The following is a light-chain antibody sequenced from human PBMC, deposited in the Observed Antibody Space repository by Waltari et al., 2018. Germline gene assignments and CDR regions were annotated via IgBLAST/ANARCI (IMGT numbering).Light chain of an antibody. CDR1: SSDIGPYDY. J-gene: IGLJ2*01. CDR3: SSYETSNIVV. Sequence: QSALTQPASVSGSPGQSITISCTGTSSDIGPYDYVAWYQQHPGKAPNLRIYDVSGRPSGISDRFSGPKSGNTAALTISGLQADDEAFYYCSSYETSNIVVFGGGTKLTVL. V-gene: IGLV2-14*03. CDR2: DVS.